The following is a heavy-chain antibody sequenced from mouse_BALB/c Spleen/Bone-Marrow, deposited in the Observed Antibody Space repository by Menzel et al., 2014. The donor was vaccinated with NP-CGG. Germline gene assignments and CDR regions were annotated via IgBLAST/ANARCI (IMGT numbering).Heavy chain of an antibody. CDR1: GFSLISYG. CDR3: ARDSDYGSTLFAY. J-gene: IGHJ3*01. CDR2: IWAGGTT. D-gene: IGHD1-1*01. V-gene: IGHV2-9*02. Sequence: VKVVESGPGLVAPSQSLSITCTVSGFSLISYGLHWVRQPPGRGLEWLGVIWAGGTTNYNSALMSRLSISKDNSKSQVFLKMNSLQTDDTAIYYCARDSDYGSTLFAYWGQGTLVTVSA.